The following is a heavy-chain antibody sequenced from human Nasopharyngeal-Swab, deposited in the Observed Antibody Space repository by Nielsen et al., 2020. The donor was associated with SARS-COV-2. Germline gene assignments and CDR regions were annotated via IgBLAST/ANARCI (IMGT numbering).Heavy chain of an antibody. J-gene: IGHJ6*02. CDR2: ISSSGSTI. V-gene: IGHV3-11*04. Sequence: LKISCAASGFTFSDYYMSWIRQAPGKGLEWVSYISSSGSTIYYADSVKGRFTISRDNAKNSLYLQMNSLRAEDTAVYYCARDQVDTNYYGMDVWGQGTTVTVSS. CDR3: ARDQVDTNYYGMDV. D-gene: IGHD3-22*01. CDR1: GFTFSDYY.